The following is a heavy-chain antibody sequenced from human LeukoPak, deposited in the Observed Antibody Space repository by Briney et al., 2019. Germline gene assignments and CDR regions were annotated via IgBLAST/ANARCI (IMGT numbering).Heavy chain of an antibody. CDR3: ARAPVHPYGMDV. D-gene: IGHD3-10*01. CDR1: GFTFSSYG. Sequence: GGSLRLSCAASGFTFSSYGMHWVRQAPGKGLEWVAVIWYDGSNKYYADSVEGRFTISRDNSKNTLYLQMNSLRAEDTAVYYCARAPVHPYGMDVWGQGTTVTVSS. V-gene: IGHV3-33*01. CDR2: IWYDGSNK. J-gene: IGHJ6*02.